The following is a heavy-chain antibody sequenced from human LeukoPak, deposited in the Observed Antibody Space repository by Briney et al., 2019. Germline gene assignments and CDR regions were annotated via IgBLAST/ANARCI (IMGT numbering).Heavy chain of an antibody. J-gene: IGHJ6*02. Sequence: PGGSLRLSCAAFGFTFSSYGMHWVRQAPGKELEWVAVISYHGSNKYHADSVKGRFTISRDNSKNTLYLQMNSLRAEDTAVYYCAKDQCSGTSCFNYYGMDVWGQGTTVTVSS. CDR1: GFTFSSYG. V-gene: IGHV3-30*18. D-gene: IGHD2-2*01. CDR2: ISYHGSNK. CDR3: AKDQCSGTSCFNYYGMDV.